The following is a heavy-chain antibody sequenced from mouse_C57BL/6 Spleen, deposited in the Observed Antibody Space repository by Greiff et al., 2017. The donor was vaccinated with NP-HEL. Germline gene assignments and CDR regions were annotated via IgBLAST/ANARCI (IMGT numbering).Heavy chain of an antibody. D-gene: IGHD2-5*01. V-gene: IGHV5-6*01. Sequence: EVKLQESGGDLVKPGGSLKLSCAASGFTFSSYGMSWVRQTPDKRLEWVATISSGGSYTYYPDSVKGRFTISRDNAKNTLYLQMSSLKSEDTAMYYCAGDSNYAYYYAMDYWGQGTSVTVSS. CDR2: ISSGGSYT. CDR1: GFTFSSYG. CDR3: AGDSNYAYYYAMDY. J-gene: IGHJ4*01.